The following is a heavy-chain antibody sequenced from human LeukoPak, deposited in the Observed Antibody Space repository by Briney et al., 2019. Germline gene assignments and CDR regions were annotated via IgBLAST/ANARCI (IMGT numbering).Heavy chain of an antibody. Sequence: GGSLRLSCAASGFTFSSYAMSWVRQAPGKGLEWISAISGSGGSTYYADSVKGRFTISRDNSKNTLYLQMNSLRAEDTAVYYCAKPPYIVVVPAAMAYWGQGTLVTVSS. CDR2: ISGSGGST. J-gene: IGHJ4*02. CDR3: AKPPYIVVVPAAMAY. D-gene: IGHD2-2*01. V-gene: IGHV3-23*01. CDR1: GFTFSSYA.